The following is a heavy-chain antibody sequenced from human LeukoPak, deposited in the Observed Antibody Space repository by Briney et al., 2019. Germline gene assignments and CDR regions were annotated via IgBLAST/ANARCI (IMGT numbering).Heavy chain of an antibody. Sequence: PGRSLRLSCSASGFTFSSYSMHWVRQAPGMGLEWVAVISYDGNNKYDADSVKGRFTISRDNSKNTLYLQMNSLRAEDTAEYYCARLPGYCSSNSCYKMTIPFDYWGQGTLVTVSS. V-gene: IGHV3-30-3*01. J-gene: IGHJ4*02. CDR3: ARLPGYCSSNSCYKMTIPFDY. CDR1: GFTFSSYS. D-gene: IGHD2-2*02. CDR2: ISYDGNNK.